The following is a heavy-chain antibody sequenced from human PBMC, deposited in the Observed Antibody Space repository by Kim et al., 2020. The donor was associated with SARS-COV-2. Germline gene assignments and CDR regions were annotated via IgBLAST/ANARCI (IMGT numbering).Heavy chain of an antibody. CDR2: IYYSETT. V-gene: IGHV4-39*01. CDR1: GGSISSSIHY. D-gene: IGHD6-19*01. J-gene: IGHJ4*02. Sequence: SETLSLTCTVSGGSISSSIHYWAWFRQPPGKGLEWIGRIYYSETTYYHRYLQRRVAISIDTSKHHFSLRLSSVIATETAVFYCARQEAVTSNFDYWGQGVLVTVSS. CDR3: ARQEAVTSNFDY.